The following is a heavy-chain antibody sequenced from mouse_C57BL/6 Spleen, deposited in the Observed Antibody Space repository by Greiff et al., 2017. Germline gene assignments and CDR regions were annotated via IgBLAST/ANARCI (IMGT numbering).Heavy chain of an antibody. Sequence: QVHVKQSGPELVKPGASVKISCKASGYSFTSYYIHWVKQRPGQGLEWIGCIYPGSGNTKYNEKFKGKATLTADTSSSTAYMQLSSLTSEDSAVYYCARGGYYGSSCDWCAYWGQGTLVTVSA. D-gene: IGHD1-1*01. CDR2: IYPGSGNT. CDR1: GYSFTSYY. CDR3: ARGGYYGSSCDWCAY. V-gene: IGHV1-66*01. J-gene: IGHJ3*01.